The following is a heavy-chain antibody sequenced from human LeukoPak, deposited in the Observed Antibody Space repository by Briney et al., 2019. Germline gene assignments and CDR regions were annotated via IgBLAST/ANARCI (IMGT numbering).Heavy chain of an antibody. CDR1: GFAFSNAW. Sequence: GGSLRLSCAASGFAFSNAWMSWVRQAPGKGLEWVGRIKSKTDGGTTDYAAPVKGRFTISRDDSKNTLYLQMNSLKTEDTAVYYCTTTLYGEPPDYWGQGALVTVSS. CDR2: IKSKTDGGTT. J-gene: IGHJ4*02. V-gene: IGHV3-15*01. D-gene: IGHD4-17*01. CDR3: TTTLYGEPPDY.